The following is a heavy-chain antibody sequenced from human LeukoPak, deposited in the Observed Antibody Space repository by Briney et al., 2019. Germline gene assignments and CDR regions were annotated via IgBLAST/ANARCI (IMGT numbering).Heavy chain of an antibody. V-gene: IGHV4-34*01. CDR2: INHSGST. CDR3: ARGCLAARPPLHY. CDR1: GGSFSGYY. J-gene: IGHJ4*02. Sequence: SETLSLTCAVYGGSFSGYYWSWIRQPPGKGLEWIGEINHSGSTNYNPSLKSRVTISVDTSKNQFSLKLSSVTAADTAVYYCARGCLAARPPLHYWGQGTLVTVSS. D-gene: IGHD6-6*01.